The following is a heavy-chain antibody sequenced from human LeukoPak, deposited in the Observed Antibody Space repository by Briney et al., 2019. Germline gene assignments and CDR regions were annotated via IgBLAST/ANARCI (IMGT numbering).Heavy chain of an antibody. CDR3: AREVDIAVAGSYWYFDL. V-gene: IGHV1-46*01. D-gene: IGHD6-19*01. CDR2: INPSGGST. J-gene: IGHJ2*01. CDR1: GYTFTSYY. Sequence: GASVKVSCTASGYTFTSYYMRWVRQAPGQGLEWMGIINPSGGSTSYAQKFQGRVTMTRDTSTSTVYMELSSLRSEDTAVYYCAREVDIAVAGSYWYFDLWGRGTLVTVSS.